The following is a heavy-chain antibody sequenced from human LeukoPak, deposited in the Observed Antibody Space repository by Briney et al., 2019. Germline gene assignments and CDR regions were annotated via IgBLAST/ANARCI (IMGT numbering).Heavy chain of an antibody. V-gene: IGHV4-61*02. Sequence: PSETLSLTCTVSGGSISSGSYYWSWIRQPAGKGLEWIGRIYTSGSTNYNPSLKSRVTISVDTSKNQFSLKLSSVTAADTAVYYCASSPFYYDSSGYYYRGIDYWGQGTLVTVSS. CDR1: GGSISSGSYY. J-gene: IGHJ4*02. D-gene: IGHD3-22*01. CDR3: ASSPFYYDSSGYYYRGIDY. CDR2: IYTSGST.